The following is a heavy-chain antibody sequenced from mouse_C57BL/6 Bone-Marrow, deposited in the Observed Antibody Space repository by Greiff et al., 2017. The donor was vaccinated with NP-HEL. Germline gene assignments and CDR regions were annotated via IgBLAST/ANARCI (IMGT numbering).Heavy chain of an antibody. CDR1: GYAFSSYW. Sequence: VQLVESGAELVKPGASVKISCKASGYAFSSYWMNWVKQRPGKGLEWIGQIYPGDGDTNYNGKFKGKATLTADKSSSTAYMQLSSLTSEDSAVYFCARWGMVTTPFAYWGQGTLVTVSA. CDR3: ARWGMVTTPFAY. V-gene: IGHV1-80*01. J-gene: IGHJ3*01. CDR2: IYPGDGDT. D-gene: IGHD2-2*01.